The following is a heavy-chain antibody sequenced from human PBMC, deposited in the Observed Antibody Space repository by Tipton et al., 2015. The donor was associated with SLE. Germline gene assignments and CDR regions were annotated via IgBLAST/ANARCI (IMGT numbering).Heavy chain of an antibody. D-gene: IGHD3-16*01. Sequence: TLSLTCAVSGDSISSGHWWTWVRQPPGKGLEWIGEIYHSGTTNYNPSLKSRVTISIDTSKNQFSLKLSSVTAADTAVYYCAWGEKNQLVRSWGQGTLVSVSS. CDR2: IYHSGTT. J-gene: IGHJ5*02. CDR1: GDSISSGHW. CDR3: AWGEKNQLVRS. V-gene: IGHV4-4*02.